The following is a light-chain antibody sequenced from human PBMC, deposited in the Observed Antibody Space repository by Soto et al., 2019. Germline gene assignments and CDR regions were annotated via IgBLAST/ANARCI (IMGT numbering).Light chain of an antibody. CDR1: SSNIGTNS. CDR3: AAWDDSLNGPV. Sequence: QSVLTQPPSASGTPGQRVNISCSGSSSNIGTNSVSWYQHLPGTAPKLIIYNNDRWPSGVPDRFSGSKSDTSASLAISGLQSEDETDYYCAAWDDSLNGPVFGGGTKLTVL. CDR2: NND. J-gene: IGLJ2*01. V-gene: IGLV1-44*01.